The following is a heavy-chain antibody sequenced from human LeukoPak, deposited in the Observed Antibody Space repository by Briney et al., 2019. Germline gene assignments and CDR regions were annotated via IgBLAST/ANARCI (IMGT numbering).Heavy chain of an antibody. CDR1: GFTFSSYW. Sequence: GGSLRLSCAASGFTFSSYWMHWVRQAPGKGLVWVSRINSDGSSTSYADSVKGRFTISRDNAKNTLYLQMNSLRAEDTAVYYCAKSITISKLNWFDPWGQGTLVTVSS. V-gene: IGHV3-74*01. D-gene: IGHD3-9*01. CDR3: AKSITISKLNWFDP. J-gene: IGHJ5*02. CDR2: INSDGSST.